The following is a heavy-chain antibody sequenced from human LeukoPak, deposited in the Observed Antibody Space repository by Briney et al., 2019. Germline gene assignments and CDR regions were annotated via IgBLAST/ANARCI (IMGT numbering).Heavy chain of an antibody. CDR2: INPNSGGT. J-gene: IGHJ4*02. CDR3: ARGDVVVPAAIDDY. CDR1: GYTFTGYY. V-gene: IGHV1-2*02. D-gene: IGHD2-2*01. Sequence: GASVKVSCKASGYTFTGYYMHWVRQAPGQGLEWMGWINPNSGGTNYAQKFQGRVTMTRDTSISTAYMELSRLRSDDTAVYYCARGDVVVPAAIDDYWGQGTLVTVSS.